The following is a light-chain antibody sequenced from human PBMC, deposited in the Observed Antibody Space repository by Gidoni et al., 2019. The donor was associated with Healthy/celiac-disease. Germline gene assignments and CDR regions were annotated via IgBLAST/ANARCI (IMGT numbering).Light chain of an antibody. V-gene: IGKV1-39*01. CDR1: QRISSY. CDR2: AAS. J-gene: IGKJ2*01. Sequence: DIQMTQSPSSLSASVGDRVTITCRASQRISSYLNWYQQKPGKAPKLLIFAASSLQSGVPSRFSGSGSGTDFTLTISSLQPEDFATYYCQQSYSTPYTCXQXTKLEIK. CDR3: QQSYSTPYT.